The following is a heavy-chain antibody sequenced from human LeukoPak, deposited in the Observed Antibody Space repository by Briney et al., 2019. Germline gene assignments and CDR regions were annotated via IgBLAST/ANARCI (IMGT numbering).Heavy chain of an antibody. D-gene: IGHD2-15*01. CDR3: ARGGFCGGGTCYWFDP. CDR2: IYHNGVT. V-gene: IGHV4-38-2*02. Sequence: SETLSLTCNVSDYSISSGYYWGWIRQTPGKGLEWFGSIYHNGVTFYNPSLRSRLSISLDTSKNQFSLRLSSVTPEDTAVYYCARGGFCGGGTCYWFDPWGQGTLVTVSS. CDR1: DYSISSGYY. J-gene: IGHJ5*02.